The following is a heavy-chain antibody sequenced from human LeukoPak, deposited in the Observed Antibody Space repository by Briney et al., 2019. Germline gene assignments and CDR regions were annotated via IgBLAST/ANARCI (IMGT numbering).Heavy chain of an antibody. D-gene: IGHD6-13*01. CDR2: IRGGGDT. Sequence: GGSLRLSCAAAGFTFTNNALSWFRQAPGKGLEWVSDIRGGGDTYYAESVKGRFTISRDNSKNTLYLQMNSLRAEDTALYYASGHGSNSYWGQGTLVTVSS. CDR3: SGHGSNSY. V-gene: IGHV3-23*01. CDR1: GFTFTNNA. J-gene: IGHJ4*02.